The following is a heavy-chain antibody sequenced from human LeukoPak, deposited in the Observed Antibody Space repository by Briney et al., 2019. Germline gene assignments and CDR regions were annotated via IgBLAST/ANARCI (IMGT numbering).Heavy chain of an antibody. V-gene: IGHV7-4-1*01. CDR3: ARDITMVRGVITANWFDP. CDR1: VYTFTSYA. CDR2: INTNTGNP. D-gene: IGHD3-10*01. J-gene: IGHJ5*02. Sequence: ASVKVSCKASVYTFTSYAMNWVRQAPGQGLEWMGWINTNTGNPTYAQGFTGRFVFSLDTSASTAYLQICSLKAEDTAVYYCARDITMVRGVITANWFDPWGQGTLVTVSS.